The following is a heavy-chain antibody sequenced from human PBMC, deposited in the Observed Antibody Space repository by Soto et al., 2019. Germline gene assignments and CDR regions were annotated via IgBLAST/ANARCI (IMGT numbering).Heavy chain of an antibody. CDR2: ISGSGGST. CDR1: GFTFSSYA. J-gene: IGHJ4*02. V-gene: IGHV3-23*01. CDR3: AKDAYDFWSGSATRPDY. Sequence: GGSLRLSCAASGFTFSSYAMSWVRQAPGKGLEWVSAISGSGGSTYYADSVKGRFTISRDNSKNTLYLQMNSLRAEDTAVYYCAKDAYDFWSGSATRPDYWGQGTLVTVSS. D-gene: IGHD3-3*01.